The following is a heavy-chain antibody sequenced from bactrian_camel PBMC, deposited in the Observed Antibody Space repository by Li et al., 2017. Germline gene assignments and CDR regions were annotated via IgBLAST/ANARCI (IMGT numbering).Heavy chain of an antibody. Sequence: HVQLVESGGGLVQPGGSLRLSCAASGFTFSNYYANWVRQAPGRGLEWVSAINSGGSTPYYADSVKGRFTISRDNAGNTLYLQLNCLQIESMDRKEWSLENGTPINARGRETQVTVS. CDR2: INSGGSTP. CDR1: GFTFSNYY. V-gene: IGHV3S6*01. J-gene: IGHJ4*01. CDR3: SLENGTPINA. D-gene: IGHD2*01.